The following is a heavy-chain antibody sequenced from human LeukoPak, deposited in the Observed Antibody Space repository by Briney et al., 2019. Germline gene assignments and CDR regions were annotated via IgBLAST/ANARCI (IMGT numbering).Heavy chain of an antibody. J-gene: IGHJ6*03. CDR3: AREAVADKYYYYYYMDV. Sequence: GXSVKVSCKASGGTFSSYAISWVRQAPGQGLEWMGGIIPIFGAANYAQKFQGRVTITADESTSTAYMELSSLRSEDTAVYYCAREAVADKYYYYYYMDVWGKGTTVTVSS. CDR1: GGTFSSYA. V-gene: IGHV1-69*13. D-gene: IGHD6-19*01. CDR2: IIPIFGAA.